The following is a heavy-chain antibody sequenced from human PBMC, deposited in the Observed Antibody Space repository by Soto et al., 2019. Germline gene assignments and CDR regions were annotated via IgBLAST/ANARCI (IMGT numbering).Heavy chain of an antibody. V-gene: IGHV4-39*01. CDR2: IYYSGST. D-gene: IGHD3-22*01. CDR1: GGSISSSSYY. CDR3: ARHTVYDSLDY. J-gene: IGHJ4*02. Sequence: SETLSLTCTVAGGSISSSSYYWGWIRQPPGKGLEWIGSIYYSGSTYYNPSLKSRVTISVDTSKNQFSLKLSSVTAADTAVYYCARHTVYDSLDYWGQGTLVTVSS.